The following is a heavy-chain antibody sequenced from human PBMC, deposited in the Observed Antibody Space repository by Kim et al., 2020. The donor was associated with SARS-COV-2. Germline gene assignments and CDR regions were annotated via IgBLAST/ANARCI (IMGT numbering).Heavy chain of an antibody. CDR3: ARDFDYGDYFSGSQIFDY. V-gene: IGHV3-30-3*01. D-gene: IGHD4-17*01. Sequence: GGSLRLSCAASGFTFSSYAMHWVRQAPGKGLEWVAVISYDGSNKYYADSVKGRFTISRDNSKNTLYLQMNSLRAEDTAVYYCARDFDYGDYFSGSQIFDYWGQGTLVTVSS. J-gene: IGHJ4*02. CDR1: GFTFSSYA. CDR2: ISYDGSNK.